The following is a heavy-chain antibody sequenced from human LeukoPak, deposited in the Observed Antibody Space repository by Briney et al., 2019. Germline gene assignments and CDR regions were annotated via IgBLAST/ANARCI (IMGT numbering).Heavy chain of an antibody. Sequence: SGTLSLTCAVSGGSISSSNWWSWVRQPPGKGLEWIGEIYHSGSTNYNPSLKSRVTISVDKSENQFSLKLSSVTAADTAVYYCASLQVPAAMTFDYWGQGTLVTVSS. J-gene: IGHJ4*02. D-gene: IGHD2-2*01. CDR1: GGSISSSNW. CDR2: IYHSGST. V-gene: IGHV4-4*02. CDR3: ASLQVPAAMTFDY.